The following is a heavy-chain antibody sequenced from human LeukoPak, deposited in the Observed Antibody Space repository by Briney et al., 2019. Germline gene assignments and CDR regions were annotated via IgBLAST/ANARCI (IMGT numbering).Heavy chain of an antibody. CDR2: IWNDGSNK. V-gene: IGHV3-33*06. CDR1: GFTFSHHG. J-gene: IGHJ4*02. D-gene: IGHD4-11*01. Sequence: GRSLRLSCVASGFTFSHHGMHWVRQAPGKGLEWVAVIWNDGSNKYYADSVKGRFTISRDNSKNTVYLQMNNLRVEDTSVYYCAKDAQRGFDYSNSLEKWGQGTLVTVSS. CDR3: AKDAQRGFDYSNSLEK.